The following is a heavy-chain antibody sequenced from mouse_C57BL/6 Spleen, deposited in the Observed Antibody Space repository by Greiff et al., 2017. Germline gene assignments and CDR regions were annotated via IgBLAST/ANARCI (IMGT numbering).Heavy chain of an antibody. D-gene: IGHD3-2*02. CDR3: ARGVSGSAWFAD. J-gene: IGHJ3*01. Sequence: EVQLVESGPELVKPGASVKMSCKASGYTFTDYNMHWVKQSHGKSLEWIGYINPNNGGTSYNQKFKGKATLTVNKSSSTACMELRSLTSEASAVYYSARGVSGSAWFADWGQGTLVTVSA. V-gene: IGHV1-22*01. CDR1: GYTFTDYN. CDR2: INPNNGGT.